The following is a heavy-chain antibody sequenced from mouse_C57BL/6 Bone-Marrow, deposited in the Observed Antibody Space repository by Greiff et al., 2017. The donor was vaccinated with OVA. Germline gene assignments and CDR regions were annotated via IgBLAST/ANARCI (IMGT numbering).Heavy chain of an antibody. J-gene: IGHJ3*01. Sequence: QVQLQQPGAELVRPGTSVKLSCKASGYTFTSYWMHWVKQRPGQGLEWIGVIDPSDSYTNYNQKFKGKATLTVDTSSSTAYMQLSSLTSEDSAVYYCARRYYGRDAWFAYWGQGTLVTVSA. CDR1: GYTFTSYW. CDR3: ARRYYGRDAWFAY. D-gene: IGHD1-1*01. V-gene: IGHV1-59*01. CDR2: IDPSDSYT.